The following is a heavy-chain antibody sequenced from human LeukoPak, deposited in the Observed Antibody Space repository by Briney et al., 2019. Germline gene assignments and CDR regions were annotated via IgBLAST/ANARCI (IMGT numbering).Heavy chain of an antibody. CDR3: ARDQAQWELLSPPDY. CDR2: INIDGTNT. CDR1: GFTFTSYW. J-gene: IGHJ4*02. D-gene: IGHD1-26*01. V-gene: IGHV3-74*01. Sequence: PGGSLRLSCAASGFTFTSYWMHWVRQAPGKGLVWVSRINIDGTNTRYADSVKGRFTISRDNAKSTLYLQMNSLRAEDTAVYYCARDQAQWELLSPPDYWGQGTLVTVSS.